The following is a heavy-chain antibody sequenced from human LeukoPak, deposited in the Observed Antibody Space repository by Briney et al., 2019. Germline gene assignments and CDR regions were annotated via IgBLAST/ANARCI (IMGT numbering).Heavy chain of an antibody. J-gene: IGHJ5*02. D-gene: IGHD3-10*01. V-gene: IGHV3-30*02. Sequence: SGGSLRLSCAASGFTFSSYGMHWVRQAPGKGLEWVAFIRYDGSNKYYADSVKGRFTISRDNSKNTLYLQMNSLRAEDTAVYYCAKDRQRAFWSWYGNWFDPWGQGTLVTVSS. CDR2: IRYDGSNK. CDR3: AKDRQRAFWSWYGNWFDP. CDR1: GFTFSSYG.